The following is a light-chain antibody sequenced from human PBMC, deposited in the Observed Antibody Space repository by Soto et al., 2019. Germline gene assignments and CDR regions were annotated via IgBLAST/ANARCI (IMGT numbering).Light chain of an antibody. CDR3: HQYIRGVT. CDR2: KVS. CDR1: QTVSPW. J-gene: IGKJ1*01. Sequence: DIHMTQSPATLSASVGDRVTITCRASQTVSPWLAWYQQKPGAAPHLLIYKVSNLESGAPSRFSGSGSGAGFTLTINSMPLDDSAAYFCHQYIRGVTFGPGTNVEIK. V-gene: IGKV1-5*03.